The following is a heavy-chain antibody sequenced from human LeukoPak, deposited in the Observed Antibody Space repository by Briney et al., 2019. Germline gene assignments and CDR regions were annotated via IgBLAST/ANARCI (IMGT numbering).Heavy chain of an antibody. CDR3: ARRRDGYNWRYNWFDP. CDR2: INHSGST. J-gene: IGHJ5*02. D-gene: IGHD5-24*01. CDR1: GGSFSGYY. Sequence: SEALSLTCAVYGGSFSGYYWSWIRQPPGKGLEWIGEINHSGSTNYNPSLKSRVTISVDTSKNQFSLKLSSVTAADTAVYYCARRRDGYNWRYNWFDPWGQGTLVTVSS. V-gene: IGHV4-34*01.